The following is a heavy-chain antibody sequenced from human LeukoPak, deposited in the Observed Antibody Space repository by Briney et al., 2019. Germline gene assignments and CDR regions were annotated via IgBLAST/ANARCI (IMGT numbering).Heavy chain of an antibody. D-gene: IGHD5-24*01. CDR1: GFTFSNAW. J-gene: IGHJ4*02. CDR2: IKSKTDGGTT. Sequence: SGGSLRLSCAVSGFTFSNAWMSWVRQAPGKGLEWVGRIKSKTDGGTTDYAAPVKGRFTISRDDSKNTLYLQMNSLKTEDTAVYYCTTGPNGYNFGGDYWGQGTLVTVSS. CDR3: TTGPNGYNFGGDY. V-gene: IGHV3-15*01.